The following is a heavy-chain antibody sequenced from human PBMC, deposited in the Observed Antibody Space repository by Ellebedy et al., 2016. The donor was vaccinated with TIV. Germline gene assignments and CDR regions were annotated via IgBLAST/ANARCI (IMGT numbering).Heavy chain of an antibody. CDR3: ERGSGYSYGREGGYTVDY. J-gene: IGHJ4*02. Sequence: MPSETLSLTCTVPGGSIIRGGYYRSWIRQHPGRGLEWIGYIYYSGSTYYNPSPKSRVTISVDTSKNQFSLKLSSVTAADTAVYYCERGSGYSYGREGGYTVDYWGQGTLVTVSS. V-gene: IGHV4-31*03. CDR2: IYYSGST. CDR1: GGSIIRGGYY. D-gene: IGHD5-18*01.